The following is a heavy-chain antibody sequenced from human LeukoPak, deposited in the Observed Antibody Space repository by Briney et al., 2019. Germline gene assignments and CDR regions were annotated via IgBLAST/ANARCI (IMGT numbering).Heavy chain of an antibody. D-gene: IGHD3-10*01. Sequence: PSETLSLTCTVSGGXISSYYWSWVRQPPGKGLEWIGYIYYSGSTNYYPSLKSRVTISVDTSKNQFSLKLSSVTAAYTAVYYCARVGTYGSGSYLSWLDYWGQGTLVTVSS. V-gene: IGHV4-59*01. J-gene: IGHJ4*02. CDR1: GGXISSYY. CDR3: ARVGTYGSGSYLSWLDY. CDR2: IYYSGST.